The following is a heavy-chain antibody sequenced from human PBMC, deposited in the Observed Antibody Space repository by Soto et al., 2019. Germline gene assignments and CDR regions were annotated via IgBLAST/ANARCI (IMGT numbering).Heavy chain of an antibody. D-gene: IGHD1-26*01. J-gene: IGHJ5*01. V-gene: IGHV3-23*01. CDR2: TSGSGGST. Sequence: EMQLLESGGDLVQPGGSLRLSCAASGFTFSTYAMSWVRQAPGEGLEWVSSTSGSGGSTDYADFVQGRFTISRDNSKNTLYRQMNSLRAEDTAVYYCAKDGSHGVGWFDSWGQGTRVTVSS. CDR1: GFTFSTYA. CDR3: AKDGSHGVGWFDS.